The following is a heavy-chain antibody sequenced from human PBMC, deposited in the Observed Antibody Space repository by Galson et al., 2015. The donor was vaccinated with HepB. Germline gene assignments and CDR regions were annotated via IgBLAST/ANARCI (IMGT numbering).Heavy chain of an antibody. J-gene: IGHJ4*02. CDR2: ISSSSSTI. Sequence: SLRLSCAASGFTFSSYSMNWVRQAPGKGLEWVSYISSSSSTIYYADSVKGRFTISRDNAKNSLYLQMNSLRAEDTAVYYCASQRRGDLRIYYFDYWGQGTLVTVSS. D-gene: IGHD4-17*01. CDR3: ASQRRGDLRIYYFDY. CDR1: GFTFSSYS. V-gene: IGHV3-48*01.